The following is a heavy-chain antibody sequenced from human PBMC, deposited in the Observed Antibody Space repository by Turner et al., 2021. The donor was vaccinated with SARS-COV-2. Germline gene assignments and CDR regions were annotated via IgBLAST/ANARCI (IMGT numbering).Heavy chain of an antibody. V-gene: IGHV4-39*01. Sequence: QLQLQESGPGMVKPPDPLSLTCTAAGGATSSSSYYLGWIRPPPGEGLEWIGYIYYSGTTYYNPSHKSRVTISVDTSKNQFSLKLSSVTAADTAVYYCARHSPGLRGDYFNYWGQGTLVTVSS. D-gene: IGHD5-12*01. J-gene: IGHJ4*02. CDR1: GGATSSSSYY. CDR2: IYYSGTT. CDR3: ARHSPGLRGDYFNY.